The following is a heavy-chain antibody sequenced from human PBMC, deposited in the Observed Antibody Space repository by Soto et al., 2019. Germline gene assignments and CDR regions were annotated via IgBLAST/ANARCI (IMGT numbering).Heavy chain of an antibody. CDR3: ARSVANFGVTHWFDP. J-gene: IGHJ5*02. V-gene: IGHV4-31*11. D-gene: IGHD3-3*01. CDR2: IYYSGST. Sequence: SETLSLTCAFSGSSISSGRYYLSWIRQHPGKGLEWIGYIYYSGSTYYNPSLKSRVTISVDTSKNQFSLKLSSVTAADTAVYYCARSVANFGVTHWFDPWGQGTLVTVSA. CDR1: GSSISSGRYY.